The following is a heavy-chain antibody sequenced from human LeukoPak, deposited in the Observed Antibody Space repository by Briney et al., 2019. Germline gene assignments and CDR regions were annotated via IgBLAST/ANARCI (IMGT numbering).Heavy chain of an antibody. V-gene: IGHV3-64*01. CDR2: ISSNGGST. Sequence: GGSLRLSCAASGFTFSSYAMHWVRQAPGKGLEYVSAISSNGGSTYYANSVKGRFTISRDNSKNTLYLQMGSLRAEDMAVYYCARDGSRYSGYVDPHFDYWGQGTLVTVSS. CDR3: ARDGSRYSGYVDPHFDY. CDR1: GFTFSSYA. J-gene: IGHJ4*02. D-gene: IGHD5-12*01.